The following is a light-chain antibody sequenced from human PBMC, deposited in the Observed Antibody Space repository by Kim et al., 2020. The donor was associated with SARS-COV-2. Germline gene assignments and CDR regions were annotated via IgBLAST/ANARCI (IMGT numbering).Light chain of an antibody. Sequence: EIVLTQSPGTLSLSPGERATLSCRASQSVSSSYLAWYQQKPGQAPRILIYGASSRATGIPDRFSGSGSGTDFTLTISRLEPEDFAVYYCQYYSSSSLTFGQGTKVDIK. V-gene: IGKV3-20*01. CDR2: GAS. CDR1: QSVSSSY. CDR3: QYYSSSSLT. J-gene: IGKJ1*01.